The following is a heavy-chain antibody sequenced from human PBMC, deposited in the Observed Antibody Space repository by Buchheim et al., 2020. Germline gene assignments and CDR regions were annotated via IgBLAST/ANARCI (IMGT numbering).Heavy chain of an antibody. V-gene: IGHV4-31*03. J-gene: IGHJ5*02. CDR2: IFYSGST. D-gene: IGHD2-15*01. Sequence: QVQLQESGPGLVKPSQTLSLTCTVSGGSISSGGYYWSWIRQHPGKGLEWIGYIFYSGSTYYNPSLKSRVNISVDTYKNQFSLKLSSVTAADTAVYYCARERSVVVVAATPEPYNWFDPWGQGTL. CDR3: ARERSVVVVAATPEPYNWFDP. CDR1: GGSISSGGYY.